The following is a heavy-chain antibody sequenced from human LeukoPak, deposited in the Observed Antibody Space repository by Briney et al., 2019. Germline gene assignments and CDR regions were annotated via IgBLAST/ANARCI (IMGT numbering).Heavy chain of an antibody. Sequence: PSETLSLTCTVSGGSISSYYWSWIRQPPGKGLEWIGYIYYSGSTNYNPSLKSRVTISVDTSKNQFSLKLSSVTAADTAVYYCARTRLGYCNGGSCYRWFDPWGQGTLVTVSS. CDR1: GGSISSYY. J-gene: IGHJ5*02. D-gene: IGHD2-15*01. CDR3: ARTRLGYCNGGSCYRWFDP. CDR2: IYYSGST. V-gene: IGHV4-59*01.